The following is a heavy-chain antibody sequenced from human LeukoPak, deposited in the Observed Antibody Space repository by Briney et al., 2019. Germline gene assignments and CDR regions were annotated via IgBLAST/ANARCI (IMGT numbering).Heavy chain of an antibody. CDR3: ATDRPKRYCSSTSCGYIHDY. CDR1: GYTLTELS. D-gene: IGHD2-2*01. CDR2: FDPEDGET. V-gene: IGHV1-24*01. Sequence: ASVKVSCKVSGYTLTELSMHWVRQAPGKGLEWMGGFDPEDGETIYAQKFQGRVTMTEDTSTDTAHMELSSLRSEDTAVYYCATDRPKRYCSSTSCGYIHDYWGQGTLVTVSS. J-gene: IGHJ4*02.